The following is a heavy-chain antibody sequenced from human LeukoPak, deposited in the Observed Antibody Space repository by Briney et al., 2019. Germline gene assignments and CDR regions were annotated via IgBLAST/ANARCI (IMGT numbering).Heavy chain of an antibody. CDR3: ARAGSGSYYRFAFDI. Sequence: SETLSLTCAVYGGSFSGYYWSWIRQPPGKGLEWIGEINHSGSTNYNPSLKSRVTISGDTSKNQFSLKLSSVTAADTAVYYCARAGSGSYYRFAFDIWGQGTMVTVSS. J-gene: IGHJ3*02. CDR2: INHSGST. V-gene: IGHV4-34*01. CDR1: GGSFSGYY. D-gene: IGHD1-26*01.